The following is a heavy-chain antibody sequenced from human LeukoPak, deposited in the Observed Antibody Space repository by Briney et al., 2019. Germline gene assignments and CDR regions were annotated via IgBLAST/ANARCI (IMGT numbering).Heavy chain of an antibody. J-gene: IGHJ6*02. D-gene: IGHD3-3*01. CDR3: ARMYFDFWRNISESRYGMDV. CDR2: IYSGAGT. V-gene: IGHV3-53*04. CDR1: GFTVSNKY. Sequence: PGGSLRLSCAASGFTVSNKYMTWVRQAPGKGLEWVSVIYSGAGTDYADSVKGRFTNSRHNSKNTLYLQMNSLRTEDTAVYYCARMYFDFWRNISESRYGMDVWGQGTTVTVSS.